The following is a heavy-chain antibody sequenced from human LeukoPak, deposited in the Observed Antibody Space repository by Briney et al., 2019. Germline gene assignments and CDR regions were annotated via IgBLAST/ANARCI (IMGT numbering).Heavy chain of an antibody. D-gene: IGHD3-3*01. Sequence: ASVKVSCKASGYTFTGYYMHWVRQAPGQGLEWMGWINPNSGGTNYAQKFQGRVTMTRDTSISTAYMELSRPRSDDTAVYYCARADITIIKYYFDYWGQGTLVTVSS. J-gene: IGHJ4*02. CDR2: INPNSGGT. V-gene: IGHV1-2*02. CDR1: GYTFTGYY. CDR3: ARADITIIKYYFDY.